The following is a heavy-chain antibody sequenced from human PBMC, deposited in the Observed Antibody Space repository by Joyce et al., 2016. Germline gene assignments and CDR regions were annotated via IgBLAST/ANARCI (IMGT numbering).Heavy chain of an antibody. Sequence: QVQLVQSGAEMKKPGSSVKVSCKASGVTFSSYGISWLRQAPGQGLEWMGEIIPISGTANYAQKFQGRVTITADESTTTAYMDLSRLRSEDTAVYFCARGGSGYSFDSWGQGTLVTVSS. D-gene: IGHD5-12*01. CDR3: ARGGSGYSFDS. CDR2: IIPISGTA. CDR1: GVTFSSYG. J-gene: IGHJ4*02. V-gene: IGHV1-69*12.